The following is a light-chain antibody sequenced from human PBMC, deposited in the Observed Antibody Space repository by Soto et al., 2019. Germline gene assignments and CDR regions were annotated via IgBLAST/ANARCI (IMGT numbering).Light chain of an antibody. V-gene: IGKV1-39*01. J-gene: IGKJ2*01. CDR2: AAS. Sequence: DIQMTQSPSSLSASVGDRVTITCRASQSISTYLNWYQQNPGKAPKLLIYAASSLQSGVPSRFSGSGSGTDFTLTISSLQPEDFATYYCQQSYSTPYTFGQGTPLEI. CDR1: QSISTY. CDR3: QQSYSTPYT.